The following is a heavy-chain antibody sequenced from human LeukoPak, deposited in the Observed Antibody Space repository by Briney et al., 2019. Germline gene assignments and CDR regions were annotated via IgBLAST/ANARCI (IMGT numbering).Heavy chain of an antibody. CDR2: MNPSSGNT. CDR1: GYTFTSYD. J-gene: IGHJ3*02. Sequence: GASVKVSCKASGYTFTSYDINWARQATGQGLEWRGWMNPSSGNTGYAQKFQGRVTITRNTSISTAYMELSSLRSEDTAVYYCARATSDYYDSSGYYFRAFDIWGQGTMVTVSS. D-gene: IGHD3-22*01. V-gene: IGHV1-8*03. CDR3: ARATSDYYDSSGYYFRAFDI.